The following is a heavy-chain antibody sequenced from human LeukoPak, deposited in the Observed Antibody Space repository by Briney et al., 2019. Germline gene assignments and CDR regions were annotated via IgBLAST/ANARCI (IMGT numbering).Heavy chain of an antibody. V-gene: IGHV1-69*04. CDR2: IIPFLGIA. D-gene: IGHD3-10*01. CDR3: ASYGSGSYYLDY. CDR1: GGTFSSYA. Sequence: SVKVSCKASGGTFSSYAISWVRQAPGQGLEWMGRIIPFLGIANYAQKFQGRVTITADKSTSTAYMELSSLRSEDTAVYYCASYGSGSYYLDYWGQGTLVTVSS. J-gene: IGHJ4*02.